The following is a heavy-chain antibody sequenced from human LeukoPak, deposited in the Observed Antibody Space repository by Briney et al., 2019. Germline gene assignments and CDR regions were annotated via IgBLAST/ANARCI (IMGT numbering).Heavy chain of an antibody. CDR1: GFTFSNYW. Sequence: GGSLRLSCAASGFTFSNYWMSWVRQAPGKGLEWVANIKQDGSQKYYVESVKGRFTISRDNAKNSLSLQMNSLRAEDTAVYYCARYWNGGNYDYWGQGTLVTASS. J-gene: IGHJ4*02. CDR2: IKQDGSQK. D-gene: IGHD1-1*01. CDR3: ARYWNGGNYDY. V-gene: IGHV3-7*04.